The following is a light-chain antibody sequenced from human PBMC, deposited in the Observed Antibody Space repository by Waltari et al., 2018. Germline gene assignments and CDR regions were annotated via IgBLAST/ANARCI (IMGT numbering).Light chain of an antibody. V-gene: IGLV2-23*02. CDR3: CSYAGRNIWV. Sequence: QSALTQPASVSGSPGQSITISCTGTSSDVGFYNLVPWYQQHPGKSPALVVYEVISRPSVVSTRFSGSTSGNAASLTISGLQAEDEADYYCCSYAGRNIWVFGGGTKLTVL. J-gene: IGLJ3*02. CDR2: EVI. CDR1: SSDVGFYNL.